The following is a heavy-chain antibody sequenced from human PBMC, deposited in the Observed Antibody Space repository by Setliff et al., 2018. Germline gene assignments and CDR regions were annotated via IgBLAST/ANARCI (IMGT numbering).Heavy chain of an antibody. CDR2: VHFGGDT. CDR3: ARQPGSGAYYNPRPYYFDY. V-gene: IGHV4-61*01. CDR1: DDSFTSSRYY. J-gene: IGHJ4*02. D-gene: IGHD3-10*01. Sequence: SETLSLTCTVSDDSFTSSRYYWSWVRQSPGKGLEWIGFVHFGGDTNYNPSLKSRVTMSADTSNNQFSLNLRSVTAADTAVYFCARQPGSGAYYNPRPYYFDYWGQGTLVTVSS.